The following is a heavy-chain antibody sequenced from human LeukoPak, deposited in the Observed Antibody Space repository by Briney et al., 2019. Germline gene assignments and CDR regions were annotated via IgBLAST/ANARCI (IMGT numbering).Heavy chain of an antibody. D-gene: IGHD3-3*01. V-gene: IGHV3-30*18. J-gene: IGHJ6*02. CDR3: AKGGVATPPDYDYGMDV. CDR2: ISYDGSNK. CDR1: GFTFSSYG. Sequence: GGSLRLSCAASGFTFSSYGMHWVRQAPGKGLEWVAVISYDGSNKYYADSVKGRFTISRDNSKNTLYLQMNSLRAEDTAVYYCAKGGVATPPDYDYGMDVWGQGTTVTVSS.